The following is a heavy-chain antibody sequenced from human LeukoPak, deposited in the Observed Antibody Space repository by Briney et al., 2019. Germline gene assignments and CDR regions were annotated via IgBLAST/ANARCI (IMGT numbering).Heavy chain of an antibody. CDR3: ARPAKGAYFYYYMDV. D-gene: IGHD2-2*01. J-gene: IGHJ6*03. CDR2: ISSYHGNT. Sequence: ASVKVSCKTSTYSLPTYGITWVRQAPGQGLEWMGWISSYHGNTQYAQNFQGRLSLTTDTSTNTAYLELRGLRSNDTAVYFCARPAKGAYFYYYMDVWGQGSTVTVSS. CDR1: TYSLPTYG. V-gene: IGHV1-18*01.